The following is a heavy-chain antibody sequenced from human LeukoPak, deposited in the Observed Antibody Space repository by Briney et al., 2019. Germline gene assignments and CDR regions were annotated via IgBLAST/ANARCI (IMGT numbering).Heavy chain of an antibody. V-gene: IGHV4-61*02. Sequence: SETLSLTCTVSGGSISSGSYYWSWIRQPAGKGLEWIGRIYTSGSTNYNPSLKSRVTISVDTSKNRFSLKLSSVTAADTAVYYCARDSETDFWSGYWDYYYYYMDVWGKGTTVTVSS. D-gene: IGHD3-3*01. CDR3: ARDSETDFWSGYWDYYYYYMDV. CDR2: IYTSGST. CDR1: GGSISSGSYY. J-gene: IGHJ6*03.